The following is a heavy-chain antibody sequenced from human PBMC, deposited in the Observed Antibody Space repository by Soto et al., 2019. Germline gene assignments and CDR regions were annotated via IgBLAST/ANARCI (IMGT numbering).Heavy chain of an antibody. CDR3: ATSYYYYGSGSYDY. D-gene: IGHD3-10*01. J-gene: IGHJ4*02. CDR2: ISSNSAYI. Sequence: GGSLRLSCAASGFTFRSFTMNWVRQAPGKGLEWVSTISSNSAYIYYTDALRGRFTISRDNAKNSLHLQMNSLRAEDTAVYYCATSYYYYGSGSYDYWGQGTLVTVSS. V-gene: IGHV3-21*01. CDR1: GFTFRSFT.